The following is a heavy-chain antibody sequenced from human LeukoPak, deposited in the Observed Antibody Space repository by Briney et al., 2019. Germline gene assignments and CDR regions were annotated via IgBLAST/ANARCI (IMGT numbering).Heavy chain of an antibody. CDR1: GGSISSYY. Sequence: SSETLSLTCTVSGGSISSYYWSWIRQPPGKGLEWIGYIYYSGSTNYNPSLKSRVTISVDTSKNQFSLKLSSVTAADTAVYYCARVDPDSSSTLEVFDYWGQGTLVTVSS. D-gene: IGHD6-6*01. J-gene: IGHJ4*02. CDR2: IYYSGST. CDR3: ARVDPDSSSTLEVFDY. V-gene: IGHV4-59*01.